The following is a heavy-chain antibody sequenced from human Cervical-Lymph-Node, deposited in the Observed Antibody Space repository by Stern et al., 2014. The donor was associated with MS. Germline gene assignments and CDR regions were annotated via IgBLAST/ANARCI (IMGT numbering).Heavy chain of an antibody. CDR3: ARGHPTYGSGYYYVMDV. D-gene: IGHD3-10*01. J-gene: IGHJ6*02. Sequence: QVQLQQWGAGLLKPSETLSLTCGVYGGSFSGYYWSWIRQPPGKGLDWIGEINYSGSTNYNPSPKSRVTTSVNPSHNTFTLNPKAGTAADTAVYYCARGHPTYGSGYYYVMDVWGQGTTVTVSS. V-gene: IGHV4-34*01. CDR2: INYSGST. CDR1: GGSFSGYY.